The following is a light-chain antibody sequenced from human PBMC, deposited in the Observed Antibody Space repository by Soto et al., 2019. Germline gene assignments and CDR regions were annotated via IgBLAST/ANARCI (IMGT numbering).Light chain of an antibody. J-gene: IGKJ1*01. V-gene: IGKV1-5*01. CDR3: QQYDTYRT. Sequence: DIQMTQSPPTLSASVGDRVTITCRASQSISTWLAWYQQKPGKALKILIFDASSLQSGVPSRFSGSGAGTEFTLTISSLQPDDFATYYCQQYDTYRTFGQGTKVDIK. CDR2: DAS. CDR1: QSISTW.